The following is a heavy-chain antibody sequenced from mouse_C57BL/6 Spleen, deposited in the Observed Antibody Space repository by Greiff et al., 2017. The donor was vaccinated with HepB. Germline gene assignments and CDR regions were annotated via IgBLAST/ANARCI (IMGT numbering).Heavy chain of an antibody. CDR1: GYSITSGYY. J-gene: IGHJ2*01. CDR3: ARDGPITTVPYYFDY. D-gene: IGHD1-1*01. CDR2: ISYDGSN. V-gene: IGHV3-6*01. Sequence: EVQLQQSGPGLVKPSQSLSLTCSVTGYSITSGYYWNWIRQFPGNKLEWMGYISYDGSNNYNPSLKNRISITRDTSKNQFFLKLNSVTTEDTATYDCARDGPITTVPYYFDYWGQGTTLTVSS.